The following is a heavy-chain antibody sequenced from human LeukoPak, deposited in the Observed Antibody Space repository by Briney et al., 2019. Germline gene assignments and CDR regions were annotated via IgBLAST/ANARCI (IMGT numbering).Heavy chain of an antibody. CDR1: GFTFSSYW. D-gene: IGHD3-3*01. Sequence: GGSLRLSCAASGFTFSSYWMHWVRQAPGKGLVWVSRNNSDGSSTSYADSVKGRFTISRDNAKNTLYLQMNSLRAEDTAVYYCAKVHRITIYYYYMDVWGKGTTVTVSS. J-gene: IGHJ6*03. CDR3: AKVHRITIYYYYMDV. V-gene: IGHV3-74*01. CDR2: NNSDGSST.